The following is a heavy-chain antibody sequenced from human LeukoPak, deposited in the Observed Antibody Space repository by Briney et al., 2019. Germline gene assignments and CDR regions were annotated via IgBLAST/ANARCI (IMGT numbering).Heavy chain of an antibody. CDR2: IYYSGST. Sequence: SETLSLTCTVSGGSISSYYWSWIRQPPGKGLEWIGYIYYSGSTNYNPSLKSRVTISVDTSKNQFSPKLSSVTAADTAVYYCARGARGIAAAGSLDYWGQGTLVTVSS. D-gene: IGHD6-13*01. CDR1: GGSISSYY. V-gene: IGHV4-59*01. J-gene: IGHJ4*02. CDR3: ARGARGIAAAGSLDY.